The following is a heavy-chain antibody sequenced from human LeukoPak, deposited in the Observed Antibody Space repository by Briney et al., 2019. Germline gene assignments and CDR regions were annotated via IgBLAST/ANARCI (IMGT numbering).Heavy chain of an antibody. CDR1: GYTFTGYY. D-gene: IGHD3-10*01. CDR2: INPNSSGT. J-gene: IGHJ4*02. V-gene: IGHV1-2*02. CDR3: AVYGSGSYYKGYYFDY. Sequence: GASVKVSCKASGYTFTGYYMHWVRQAPGQGLEWMGWINPNSSGTNYAQKFQGRVTMTRDTSISTAYMELSRLRSDDTAVYYCAVYGSGSYYKGYYFDYWGQGTLVTVSS.